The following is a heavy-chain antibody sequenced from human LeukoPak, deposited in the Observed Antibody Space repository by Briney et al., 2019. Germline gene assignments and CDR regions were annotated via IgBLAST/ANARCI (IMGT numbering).Heavy chain of an antibody. Sequence: GASVKVSCKASGYTFTGYYMHWVRQAPGQGLEWMGWINPNSGGTNYAQKFQGRVTMTRDTSISTAYMELSRLRSDDTAVYYCATDYYYETSDTAPDYWGQGTLVTVSS. D-gene: IGHD3-22*01. CDR1: GYTFTGYY. J-gene: IGHJ4*02. CDR2: INPNSGGT. V-gene: IGHV1-2*02. CDR3: ATDYYYETSDTAPDY.